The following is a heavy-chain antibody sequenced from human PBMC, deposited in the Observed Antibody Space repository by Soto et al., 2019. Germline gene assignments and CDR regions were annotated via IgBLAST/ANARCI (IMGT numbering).Heavy chain of an antibody. J-gene: IGHJ6*02. CDR3: ARGHGSGSYEDYYYYGLEV. Sequence: SETLSLTCAVYGGSFSGYYWIWIRQPPGKGLEWIGEINHSGSTNYNPSLKSRVTMSVDTSKNQFSLDLRSVTAADTAVYYCARGHGSGSYEDYYYYGLEVWGQGTTVTVSS. D-gene: IGHD3-10*01. V-gene: IGHV4-34*01. CDR1: GGSFSGYY. CDR2: INHSGST.